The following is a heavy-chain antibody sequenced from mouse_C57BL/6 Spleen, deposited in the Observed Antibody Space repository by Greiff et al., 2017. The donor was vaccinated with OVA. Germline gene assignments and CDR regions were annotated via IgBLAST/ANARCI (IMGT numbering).Heavy chain of an antibody. J-gene: IGHJ4*01. V-gene: IGHV5-17*01. CDR3: ARHGYYLMDY. Sequence: EVKLVESGGGLVKPGGSLKLSCAASGFTFSDYGMHWVRQAPEKGLEWVAYISSGSSTIYYADTVKGRFTISRDNAKNTLFLQMTSLRSEDTAMYYCARHGYYLMDYWGQGTSVTVSS. CDR1: GFTFSDYG. CDR2: ISSGSSTI. D-gene: IGHD2-3*01.